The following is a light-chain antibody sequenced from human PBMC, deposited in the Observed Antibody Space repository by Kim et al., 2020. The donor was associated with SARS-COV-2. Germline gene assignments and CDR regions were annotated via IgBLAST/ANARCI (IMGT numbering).Light chain of an antibody. V-gene: IGLV3-19*01. CDR2: GKN. J-gene: IGLJ3*02. CDR3: NSRDSSGNHLGV. Sequence: SSELTQDPAVSVALGQTVRITCQGDSLSSYYASWYQQKPGQAPVLVIYGKNNRPSGIPDRFSGSSSGNTASLTITGAQAEDEDDYSCNSRDSSGNHLGVFGGGTQLTVL. CDR1: SLSSYY.